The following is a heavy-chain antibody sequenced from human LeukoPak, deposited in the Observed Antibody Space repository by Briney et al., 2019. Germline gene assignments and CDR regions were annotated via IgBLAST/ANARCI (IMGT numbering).Heavy chain of an antibody. V-gene: IGHV3-7*01. CDR3: ARDLAFNWNDGGNWFDP. CDR2: IKQDGSEK. CDR1: GFTFSSYW. D-gene: IGHD1-20*01. J-gene: IGHJ5*02. Sequence: GGSLRLSCAASGFTFSSYWMSWVRQAPGKGLEWVANIKQDGSEKYYVDSVKGRFTISRDNAKNSLYLQTNSLRAEDTAVYYCARDLAFNWNDGGNWFDPWGQGTLVTVSS.